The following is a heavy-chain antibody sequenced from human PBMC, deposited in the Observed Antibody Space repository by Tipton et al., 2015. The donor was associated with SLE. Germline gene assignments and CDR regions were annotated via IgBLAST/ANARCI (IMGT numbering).Heavy chain of an antibody. Sequence: TLSLTCTVSGGSISSYYWSWIRQPPGKGLEWIGYIYYSGSTNYNPSLKSRVTISVDTSKNQFSLKVSSVTAADTAVYYCARPITMGGPNAFDIWGQGTMVTVSS. D-gene: IGHD3-10*01. V-gene: IGHV4-59*08. CDR2: IYYSGST. CDR3: ARPITMGGPNAFDI. J-gene: IGHJ3*02. CDR1: GGSISSYY.